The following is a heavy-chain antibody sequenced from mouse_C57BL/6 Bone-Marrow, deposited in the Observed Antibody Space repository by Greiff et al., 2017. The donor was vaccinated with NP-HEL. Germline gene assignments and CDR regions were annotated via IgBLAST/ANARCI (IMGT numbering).Heavy chain of an antibody. CDR1: GYTFTSYG. CDR3: ARFSQDNGSNYDY. CDR2: IYPRSGNT. D-gene: IGHD1-1*01. Sequence: QVQLKESGAELARPGASVKLSCKASGYTFTSYGISWVKQRTGQGLEWIGEIYPRSGNTYYNEKFKGKATLTADKSSNTAYMELRSLTSEDSAVEVCARFSQDNGSNYDYWGQGTTLTVSS. V-gene: IGHV1-81*01. J-gene: IGHJ2*01.